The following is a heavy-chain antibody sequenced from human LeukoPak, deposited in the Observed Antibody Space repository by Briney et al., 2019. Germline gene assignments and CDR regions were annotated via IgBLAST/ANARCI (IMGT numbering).Heavy chain of an antibody. D-gene: IGHD1-26*01. CDR2: ISYEGKTE. V-gene: IGHV3-30*03. Sequence: GGSLRLSCAASGFTFSSYWMSWVRQAPGKGLEWVAFISYEGKTEYYAESVKGRFTVSRDNSKNTLYLQVNSLRAEDTAVYYCARDLSGRYVWDYWGQGTLVSVSS. CDR1: GFTFSSYW. J-gene: IGHJ4*02. CDR3: ARDLSGRYVWDY.